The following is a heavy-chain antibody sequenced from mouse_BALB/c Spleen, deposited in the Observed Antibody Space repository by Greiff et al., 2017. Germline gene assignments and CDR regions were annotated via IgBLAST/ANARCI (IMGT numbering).Heavy chain of an antibody. V-gene: IGHV1S56*01. CDR2: IYPGNVNT. CDR1: GYTFTSYY. J-gene: IGHJ3*01. D-gene: IGHD2-4*01. Sequence: QVQLQQSGPELVKPGASVRISCKASGYTFTSYYIHWVKQRPGQGLEWIGWIYPGNVNTKYNEKFKGKATLTADKSSSTAYMQLSSLTSEDSAVYFCARDDYDYDGFAYWGQGTLVTVSA. CDR3: ARDDYDYDGFAY.